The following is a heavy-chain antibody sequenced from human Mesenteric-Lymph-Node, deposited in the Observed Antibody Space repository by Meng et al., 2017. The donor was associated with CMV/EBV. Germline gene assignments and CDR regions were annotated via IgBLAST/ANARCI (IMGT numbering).Heavy chain of an antibody. V-gene: IGHV3-21*01. CDR2: ISGGGGYI. CDR1: GFTFSSDS. D-gene: IGHD5-18*01. CDR3: AKDRDGGYNYGNGYFDY. J-gene: IGHJ4*02. Sequence: LSLTCVASGFTFSSDSMNWVRLAPGKGLEWVSSISGGGGYIFHADSVKGRFSTSRDNARNSLFLQMSSLRAEDTAVYYCAKDRDGGYNYGNGYFDYWGQGTLVTVSS.